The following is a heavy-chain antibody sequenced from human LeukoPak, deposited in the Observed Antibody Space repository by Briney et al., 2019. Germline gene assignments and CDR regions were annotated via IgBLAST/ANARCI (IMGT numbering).Heavy chain of an antibody. Sequence: SVKVSCKASGGTFSSYAISWVRQAPGQGLEWMGGIIPIFGTANYAQKFQGRVTITADKSTSTAYMELSSLRSEDTAVYYCARQMWELLRQFDPWGQGTLVTVSS. CDR3: ARQMWELLRQFDP. V-gene: IGHV1-69*06. D-gene: IGHD1-26*01. CDR1: GGTFSSYA. J-gene: IGHJ5*02. CDR2: IIPIFGTA.